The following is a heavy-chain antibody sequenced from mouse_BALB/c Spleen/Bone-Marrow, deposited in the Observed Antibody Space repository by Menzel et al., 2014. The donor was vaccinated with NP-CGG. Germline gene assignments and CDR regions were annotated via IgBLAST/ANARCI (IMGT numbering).Heavy chain of an antibody. D-gene: IGHD1-3*01. Sequence: QVQLQQSGAELVTPGASGKLSCKASGYTFTTYWMHWVKQRPGHGLEWIGQVDPSDGYTNYSQMFKGKATLTVDKSSSTAYMQLSSLSSEDSAVYYCARGGDNFAWFAYWGQGTLVTVSA. CDR1: GYTFTTYW. V-gene: IGHV1-69*02. CDR3: ARGGDNFAWFAY. J-gene: IGHJ3*01. CDR2: VDPSDGYT.